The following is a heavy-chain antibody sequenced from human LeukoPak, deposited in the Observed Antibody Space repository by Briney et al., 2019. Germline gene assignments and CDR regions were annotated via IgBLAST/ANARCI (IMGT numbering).Heavy chain of an antibody. D-gene: IGHD2-2*01. CDR1: GFTFSSYA. Sequence: GGSLRLSCAASGFTFSSYAMSWVRQAPGKGLEWVSGISGSGGSTYYADSVKGRFTISRDNSKNTLYLQMNSLRAEDTAVYYCAKTLYIVPAALSAFDIWGQGTMVTVSS. CDR3: AKTLYIVPAALSAFDI. CDR2: ISGSGGST. J-gene: IGHJ3*02. V-gene: IGHV3-23*01.